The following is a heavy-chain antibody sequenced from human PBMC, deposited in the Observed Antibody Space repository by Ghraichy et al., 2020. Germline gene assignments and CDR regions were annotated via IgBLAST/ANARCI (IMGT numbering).Heavy chain of an antibody. D-gene: IGHD5-24*01. J-gene: IGHJ2*01. CDR3: ARLAMASPVNAGWYFDV. V-gene: IGHV3-48*02. CDR1: GFSFSHCG. CDR2: ISNGGNTI. Sequence: GESLNISCVTSGFSFSHCGFNWVRQAPGRGLEWIAYISNGGNTIYCADSVKGRFTVSKDNAKNSLYLQMNSLRDDDTAVYFCARLAMASPVNAGWYFDVWGRGTLVTVSS.